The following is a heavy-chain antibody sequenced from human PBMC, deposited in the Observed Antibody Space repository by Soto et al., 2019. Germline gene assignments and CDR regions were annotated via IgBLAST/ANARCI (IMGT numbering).Heavy chain of an antibody. CDR2: ISGSGGST. CDR3: AKATQDYYDSSGYYVAGAFGI. D-gene: IGHD3-22*01. CDR1: GFTFSSYA. J-gene: IGHJ3*02. Sequence: PGGSLRLSCAASGFTFSSYAMSWVRQAPGKGLEWVSAISGSGGSTYYADSVKGRFTISRDKSKNTLYLQMNSLRAEDTSVYYCAKATQDYYDSSGYYVAGAFGIWGQVTMVTVSS. V-gene: IGHV3-23*01.